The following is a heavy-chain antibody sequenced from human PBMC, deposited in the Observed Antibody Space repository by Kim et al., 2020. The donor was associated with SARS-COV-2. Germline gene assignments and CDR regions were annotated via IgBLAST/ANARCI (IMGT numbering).Heavy chain of an antibody. CDR3: ARGTAAGLTFDY. D-gene: IGHD6-13*01. CDR2: INHSGST. V-gene: IGHV4-34*01. Sequence: SETLSLTCAVYGGSFSGYYWSWIRQPPGKGLEWIGEINHSGSTNYNPSLKSRVTISVDTSKNQFSLKLSSVTAADTAVYYCARGTAAGLTFDYWGQGTLVTVSS. CDR1: GGSFSGYY. J-gene: IGHJ4*02.